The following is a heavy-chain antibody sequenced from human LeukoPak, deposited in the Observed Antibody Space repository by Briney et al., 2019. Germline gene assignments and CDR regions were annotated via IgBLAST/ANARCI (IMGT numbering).Heavy chain of an antibody. V-gene: IGHV4-59*01. CDR3: ARTTYGSGIDY. Sequence: SETLSLTCTVSGGSISSYYWSWIRQPPGKGLEWIGYTYYSGSTNYNPSLKSRVTISVDTSKNQFSLKLSSVTAADTAVYYCARTTYGSGIDYWGQGTLVTVSS. D-gene: IGHD6-25*01. CDR1: GGSISSYY. CDR2: TYYSGST. J-gene: IGHJ4*02.